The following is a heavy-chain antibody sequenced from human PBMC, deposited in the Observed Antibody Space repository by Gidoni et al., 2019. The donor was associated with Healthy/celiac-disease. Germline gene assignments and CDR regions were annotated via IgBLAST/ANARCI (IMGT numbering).Heavy chain of an antibody. CDR3: ARDGAPGRGYRRYYYGMDV. V-gene: IGHV1-69*06. CDR2: IIPIFGTA. Sequence: QVPLVQSGAEVKKPGSSVKVSFKASGGTFLSSAISWGRQAPGKGLEWMGGIIPIFGTANCEQKFQGRVTITEDKSTSTADMELSSMRSEDTAVYYCARDGAPGRGYRRYYYGMDVWGKGTTVTVSS. CDR1: GGTFLSSA. D-gene: IGHD5-18*01. J-gene: IGHJ6*04.